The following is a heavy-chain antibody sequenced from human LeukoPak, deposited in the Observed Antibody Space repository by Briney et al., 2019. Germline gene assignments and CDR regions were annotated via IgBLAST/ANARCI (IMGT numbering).Heavy chain of an antibody. J-gene: IGHJ5*02. CDR3: ARFSPTWNYYPRAFDP. Sequence: SETLSLTCAVSGGPLTSYYWSWIRQPPGKGLEWIGFIYYRGSTNYNPSLESRVTISVDTSKNRFSLKLSSVTAADTAVYYCARFSPTWNYYPRAFDPWGQGTLVTVSS. CDR2: IYYRGST. D-gene: IGHD1-7*01. V-gene: IGHV4-59*01. CDR1: GGPLTSYY.